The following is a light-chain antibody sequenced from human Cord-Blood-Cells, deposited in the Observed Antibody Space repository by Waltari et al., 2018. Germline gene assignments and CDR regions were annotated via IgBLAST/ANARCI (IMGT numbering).Light chain of an antibody. J-gene: IGKJ1*01. Sequence: DIQMTQSPSSLSASVGDRVTITCRASQSISSDLNWYQQKPGKAPKLLIYAASSLQSGVPSRFSGSGSGTDFTRTISSLQPEDFATYDCQQSYSTPWTFGQGTKVEIK. CDR3: QQSYSTPWT. CDR1: QSISSD. CDR2: AAS. V-gene: IGKV1-39*01.